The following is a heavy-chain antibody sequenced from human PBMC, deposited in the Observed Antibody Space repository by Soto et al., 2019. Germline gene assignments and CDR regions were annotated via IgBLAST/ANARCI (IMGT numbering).Heavy chain of an antibody. CDR1: GGSFGGYF. CDR2: INHSGGT. CDR3: ARGAVPRHYNFWSGYYFADWFDY. D-gene: IGHD3-3*01. J-gene: IGHJ5*01. Sequence: XETLSLTCAVDGGSFGGYFWSWIRQPPGKGLDWIGEINHSGGTNYNPSLKSRITISLDTSKNQFSLKLSSVTAADTAVYYCARGAVPRHYNFWSGYYFADWFDYWGQGSLVTVSS. V-gene: IGHV4-34*01.